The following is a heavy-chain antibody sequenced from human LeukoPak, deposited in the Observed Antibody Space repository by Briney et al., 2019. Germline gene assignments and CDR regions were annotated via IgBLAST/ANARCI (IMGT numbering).Heavy chain of an antibody. CDR3: VKEAGTTLAGGF. CDR2: ISSSGDTT. D-gene: IGHD1-7*01. CDR1: GFTFSNYA. Sequence: GGSLRRSCAASGFTFSNYAMSWVRQTPRKGLDWVSVISSSGDTTHYADSVKGRFIISRDNSKNTLYLQMNSLRAEDTALYYCVKEAGTTLAGGFWGQGTMVSVSS. V-gene: IGHV3-23*01. J-gene: IGHJ3*01.